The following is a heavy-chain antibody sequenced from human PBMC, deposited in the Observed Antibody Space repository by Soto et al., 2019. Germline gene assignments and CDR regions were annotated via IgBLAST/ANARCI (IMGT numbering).Heavy chain of an antibody. Sequence: SETLSLTCTVSGGSISSYYWSWIRQPPGKGLEWIGYIYYSGSTNYNPSLKSRVTISVDTSKNQFSLKLSSMTAADTAVYYCARLTTVMDYWGQGTLVTVSS. CDR2: IYYSGST. J-gene: IGHJ4*02. CDR1: GGSISSYY. V-gene: IGHV4-59*08. D-gene: IGHD4-17*01. CDR3: ARLTTVMDY.